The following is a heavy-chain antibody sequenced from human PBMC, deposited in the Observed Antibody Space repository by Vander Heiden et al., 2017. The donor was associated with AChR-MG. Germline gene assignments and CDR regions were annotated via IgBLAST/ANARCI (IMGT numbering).Heavy chain of an antibody. CDR2: IYSGGST. J-gene: IGHJ6*02. CDR3: ARAGGSLYYYGMDV. V-gene: IGHV3-53*02. Sequence: EVQLVETGGGLIQPGGSLRPSCAASGFTVSSNYMSWVRQAPGKGLEWVSVIYSGGSTYYADSVKGRFTISRDNSKNTLYLQMNSMRAEDTAVYYCARAGGSLYYYGMDVWGQGTTVTVSS. CDR1: GFTVSSNY. D-gene: IGHD3-10*01.